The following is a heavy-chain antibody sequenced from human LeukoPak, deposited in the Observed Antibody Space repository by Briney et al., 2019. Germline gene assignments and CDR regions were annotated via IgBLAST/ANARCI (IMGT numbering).Heavy chain of an antibody. CDR1: GGSISSGGYS. J-gene: IGHJ4*02. V-gene: IGHV4-30-2*01. CDR2: IYHSGST. Sequence: PSRTLSLTCAVSGGSISSGGYSWSWIRQPPGKGLEWIGYIYHSGSTYYNPSLKSRVTISVDRSKNQFSLKLSSVTAADTAVYYCASQYDSSGYLNYFDYWGQGTLVTVSS. CDR3: ASQYDSSGYLNYFDY. D-gene: IGHD3-22*01.